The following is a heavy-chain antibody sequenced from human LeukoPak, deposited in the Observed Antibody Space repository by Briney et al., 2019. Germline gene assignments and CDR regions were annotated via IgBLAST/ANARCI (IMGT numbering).Heavy chain of an antibody. J-gene: IGHJ6*02. Sequence: PGGSLRLSCAVSGFTFSSYWMSWVRQAPGKGLEWVANIKQDGSEKYYVDSVKGRFTISRDNAKNSLYLQMNSLRAEDTAVYYCARGTDFWGGYYGFYYYGMDVWGQGTTVTVSS. CDR3: ARGTDFWGGYYGFYYYGMDV. V-gene: IGHV3-7*01. CDR2: IKQDGSEK. D-gene: IGHD3-3*01. CDR1: GFTFSSYW.